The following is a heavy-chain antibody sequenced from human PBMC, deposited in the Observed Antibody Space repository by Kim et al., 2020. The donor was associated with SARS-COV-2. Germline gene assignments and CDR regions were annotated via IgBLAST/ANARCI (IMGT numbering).Heavy chain of an antibody. J-gene: IGHJ4*02. CDR1: GGSISSSSYY. V-gene: IGHV4-39*01. Sequence: SETLSLTCTVSGGSISSSSYYWGWIRQPPGKGLEWIGSIYYSGSTYYNPSLKSRVTISVDTSKNQFSLKLSSVTAADTAVYYCARHTKVWVYSSGVRRDYWGQGTLVTVSS. CDR3: ARHTKVWVYSSGVRRDY. CDR2: IYYSGST. D-gene: IGHD6-19*01.